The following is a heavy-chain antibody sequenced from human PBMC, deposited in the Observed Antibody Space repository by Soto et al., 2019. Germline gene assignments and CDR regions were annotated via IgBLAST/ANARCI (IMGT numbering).Heavy chain of an antibody. CDR2: VYNSGNT. J-gene: IGHJ5*02. D-gene: IGHD2-15*01. CDR3: ARGSDGVWNWFDP. V-gene: IGHV4-30-2*01. Sequence: SDTLSLTCAVSGGSISSGFYSWSWIRQPPGQGLEWIGYVYNSGNTYYNPSLMSRVTISVDRSQNHFSLKLTSVTAADTAVYYCARGSDGVWNWFDPWGQGTQVTV. CDR1: GGSISSGFYS.